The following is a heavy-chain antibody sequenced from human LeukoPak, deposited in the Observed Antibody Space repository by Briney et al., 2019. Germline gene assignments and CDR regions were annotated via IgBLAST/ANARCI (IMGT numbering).Heavy chain of an antibody. CDR3: SRHSTGSDIVVVVAASFYYFDY. CDR2: IYHSGST. Sequence: MASETLSLTCTVSGDSVSSNGYYWTWIRQPPGKGLEWIGYIYHSGSTCYNPSLKSRVTISVDTSKNQFSLKLSSVTAADPAVYYCSRHSTGSDIVVVVAASFYYFDYWGQGTLVTVSS. CDR1: GDSVSSNGYY. V-gene: IGHV4-39*01. D-gene: IGHD2-15*01. J-gene: IGHJ4*02.